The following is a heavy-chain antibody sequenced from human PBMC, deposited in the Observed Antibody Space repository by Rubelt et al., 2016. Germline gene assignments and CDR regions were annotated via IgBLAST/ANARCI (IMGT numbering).Heavy chain of an antibody. D-gene: IGHD5-12*01. CDR1: GYTFTGYY. J-gene: IGHJ4*02. Sequence: QVQLVQSGAEVKKPGASVKVSCKASGYTFTGYYMHWVRQAPGQGLEWMGWINPNSGGTNLAPKFQGRVTMTRDTSVSTAYMELSRLTSDDTAVYYCARGNSGYDYGLDYWGQGTLVTVSS. CDR3: ARGNSGYDYGLDY. V-gene: IGHV1-2*02. CDR2: INPNSGGT.